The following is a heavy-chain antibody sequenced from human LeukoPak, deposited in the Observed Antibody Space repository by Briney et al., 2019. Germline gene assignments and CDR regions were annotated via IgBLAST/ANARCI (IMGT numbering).Heavy chain of an antibody. Sequence: GGSLRLSCAASGFTFSSYWMSWVRQAPGKGLEWVANIKQDGSEKYYVDSVKGRFTISRDNAKNSLYLQMSSLRAEDTAVYYCARGGYYYDSSGQGSDYWGQGTLVTVSS. CDR3: ARGGYYYDSSGQGSDY. J-gene: IGHJ4*02. CDR1: GFTFSSYW. CDR2: IKQDGSEK. V-gene: IGHV3-7*01. D-gene: IGHD3-22*01.